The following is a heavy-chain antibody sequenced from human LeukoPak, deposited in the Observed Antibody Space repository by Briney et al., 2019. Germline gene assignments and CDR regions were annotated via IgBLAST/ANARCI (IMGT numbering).Heavy chain of an antibody. CDR1: GGSISSYY. V-gene: IGHV4-59*01. D-gene: IGHD4-17*01. Sequence: SETLSLTCTVSGGSISSYYWSWIRQPPGKGLEWIGYIYYSGSTNYNPSLKSRVTISVDTSKNQFSLKLSSVTAADTAVYYCARDRYDYGDYLSWFDPWGQGTLVTVSS. CDR2: IYYSGST. CDR3: ARDRYDYGDYLSWFDP. J-gene: IGHJ5*02.